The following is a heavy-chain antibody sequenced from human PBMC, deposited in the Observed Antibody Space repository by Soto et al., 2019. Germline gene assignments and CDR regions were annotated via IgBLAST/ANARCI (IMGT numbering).Heavy chain of an antibody. CDR1: GFTFSSYA. CDR3: AKIPTAAAGTISEYFQH. V-gene: IGHV3-23*01. CDR2: ISGSGGST. Sequence: GGSLRLSCAASGFTFSSYAMSWVRQAPGKGLEWVSAISGSGGSTYYADSVKGRFTISRDNSKNTLYLQMNSLRAEDTAVYYCAKIPTAAAGTISEYFQHWGQGTLVTVAA. D-gene: IGHD6-13*01. J-gene: IGHJ1*01.